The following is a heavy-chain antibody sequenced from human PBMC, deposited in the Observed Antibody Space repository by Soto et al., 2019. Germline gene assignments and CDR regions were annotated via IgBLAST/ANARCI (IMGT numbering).Heavy chain of an antibody. D-gene: IGHD6-6*01. CDR1: SDSMNSGGYY. J-gene: IGHJ6*02. Sequence: NPSETLSLTCSVSSDSMNSGGYYWSWIRQHPGKGLEWIGYIYSNGDTYYSPSLKSRVTISVDTSKNQFSLNLTSVTAADTAVYYCARRGGSSSGYYYYAMDVWGQGTTVIVSS. CDR2: IYSNGDT. V-gene: IGHV4-31*03. CDR3: ARRGGSSSGYYYYAMDV.